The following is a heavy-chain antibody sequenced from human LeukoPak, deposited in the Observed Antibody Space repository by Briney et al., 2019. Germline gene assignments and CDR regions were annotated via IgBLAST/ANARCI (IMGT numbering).Heavy chain of an antibody. CDR1: GFTFSSYS. Sequence: GGSLRLSCVASGFTFSSYSMNWVRQAPGEGLEWVSYISGSSGAIVYADSVRGRFTIARDDARNSLYLQMNSLRAEDTAVYYCARDLLAAAGQDAFDIWGQGTMVTVSS. J-gene: IGHJ3*02. CDR3: ARDLLAAAGQDAFDI. D-gene: IGHD6-13*01. CDR2: ISGSSGAI. V-gene: IGHV3-48*04.